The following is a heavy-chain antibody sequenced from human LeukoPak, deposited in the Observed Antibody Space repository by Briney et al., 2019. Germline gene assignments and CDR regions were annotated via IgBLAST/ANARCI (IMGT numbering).Heavy chain of an antibody. CDR1: GFTFSSYA. V-gene: IGHV3-23*01. D-gene: IGHD6-19*01. J-gene: IGHJ4*02. Sequence: GGSLGLSCAASGFTFSSYAMSWVRQAPGKGLEWVSAISGSGGSTYYADSVKGRFTISGDNSKNTLYLQMNSLRAEDTAVYYCAKDSVAGRGDYWGQGTLVTVSS. CDR2: ISGSGGST. CDR3: AKDSVAGRGDY.